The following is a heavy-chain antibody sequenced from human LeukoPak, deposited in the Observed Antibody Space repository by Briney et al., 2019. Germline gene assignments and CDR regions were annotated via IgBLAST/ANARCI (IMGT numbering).Heavy chain of an antibody. V-gene: IGHV1-69*13. J-gene: IGHJ6*02. Sequence: SEKVSCKASGGTFSSYAISWVRQAPGQGFEWMGGIIPIFGTANYAQKFQGRVTITADESTSTAYMELSSLRSEDTAVYYCAAPMVRGVITYYYYGMDVWGQGTTVTVSS. CDR3: AAPMVRGVITYYYYGMDV. CDR1: GGTFSSYA. CDR2: IIPIFGTA. D-gene: IGHD3-10*01.